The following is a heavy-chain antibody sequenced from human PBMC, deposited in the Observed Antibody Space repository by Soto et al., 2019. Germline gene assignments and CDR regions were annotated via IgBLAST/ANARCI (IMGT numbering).Heavy chain of an antibody. V-gene: IGHV3-11*01. CDR2: MTNSGSSR. D-gene: IGHD1-1*01. J-gene: IGHJ6*02. CDR1: GFTFSDFY. Sequence: PGGSLRLSCAASGFTFSDFYMSWIRQAPGEGLEWISFMTNSGSSRKYADSVKGRFTISRDNAKNSLYLQMNSLRAEDTAVYFCARGNDSKNYSGIDVWGQGTTVTVSS. CDR3: ARGNDSKNYSGIDV.